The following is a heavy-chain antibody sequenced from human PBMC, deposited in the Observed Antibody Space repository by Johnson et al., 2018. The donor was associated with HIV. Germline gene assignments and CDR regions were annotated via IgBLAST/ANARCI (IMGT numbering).Heavy chain of an antibody. J-gene: IGHJ3*02. CDR3: ARDSERGFDI. V-gene: IGHV3-11*04. D-gene: IGHD1-26*01. CDR2: ISSSGTTI. CDR1: GFVFSDSH. Sequence: QVQLVESGGDLVKPGGSLRVSCLASGFVFSDSHMSWIRQAPGKGLEWISYISSSGTTIYYADSVKGRFTISRDNARNSLYLQMHSLRAEDTAVYYCARDSERGFDIWGQGTMVTVSS.